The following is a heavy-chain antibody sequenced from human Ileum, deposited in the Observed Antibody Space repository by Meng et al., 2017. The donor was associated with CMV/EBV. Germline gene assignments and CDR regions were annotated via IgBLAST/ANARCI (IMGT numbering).Heavy chain of an antibody. J-gene: IGHJ4*02. V-gene: IGHV1-18*01. CDR3: AREIVPAAPYYFDY. CDR1: GYTITKYG. Sequence: SGYTITKYGISWVRQAPGQGLEWMGWISGYNGNTNSAQNLQGRVTMTTDTSTNTADMELRSLRSDDTAVYYCAREIVPAAPYYFDYWGQGTLVTVSS. CDR2: ISGYNGNT. D-gene: IGHD2-2*01.